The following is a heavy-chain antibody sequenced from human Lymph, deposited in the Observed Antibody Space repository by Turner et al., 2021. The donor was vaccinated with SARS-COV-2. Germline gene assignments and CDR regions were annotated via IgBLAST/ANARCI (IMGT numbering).Heavy chain of an antibody. V-gene: IGHV3-53*01. Sequence: EVQLVESGGGLIQPGGSLSLSCAASVFTVSSNYMSWVRQAPGKGLEWVSVIYSGGSTYYADSVKGRFTISRDNSKNTLYLQMNSLRAEDTAVYYCARVLPFGDYFDYWGQGTLVTVSS. J-gene: IGHJ4*02. D-gene: IGHD3-10*01. CDR3: ARVLPFGDYFDY. CDR1: VFTVSSNY. CDR2: IYSGGST.